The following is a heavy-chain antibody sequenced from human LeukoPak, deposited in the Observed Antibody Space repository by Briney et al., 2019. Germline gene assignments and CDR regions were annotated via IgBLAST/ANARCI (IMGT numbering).Heavy chain of an antibody. Sequence: ASVKVSCKASGYTFTSHYMHWVRQAPGQGLEWMGIINPSGGSTSYAQKFQGRVTMTRDTSTSTVYMELSSLRSEDTAVYYCARDRDYYDSSGHYPHFDYWGQGTLVTVSS. D-gene: IGHD3-22*01. CDR3: ARDRDYYDSSGHYPHFDY. J-gene: IGHJ4*02. CDR2: INPSGGST. CDR1: GYTFTSHY. V-gene: IGHV1-46*01.